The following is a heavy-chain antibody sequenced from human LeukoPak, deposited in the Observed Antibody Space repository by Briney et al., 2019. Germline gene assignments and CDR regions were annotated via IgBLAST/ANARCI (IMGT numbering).Heavy chain of an antibody. CDR3: AKDGLYFDGSTHIYYFDS. CDR2: INSGGGSA. D-gene: IGHD3-9*01. J-gene: IGHJ4*02. Sequence: GGSLRLSCAASGFTFTNSAMNWVRQAPGKGLEWVSTINSGGGSAFYADSVKGRFTTSRDNSKNILYLQMNSLRDEDTALYYCAKDGLYFDGSTHIYYFDSWGQGTLVAVSS. V-gene: IGHV3-23*01. CDR1: GFTFTNSA.